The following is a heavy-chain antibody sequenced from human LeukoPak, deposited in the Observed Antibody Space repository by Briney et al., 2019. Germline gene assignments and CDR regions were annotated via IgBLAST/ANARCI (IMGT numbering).Heavy chain of an antibody. CDR1: GGSISSSSYY. CDR2: IYYSGST. V-gene: IGHV4-39*07. CDR3: ARDLRRSNDAFDI. Sequence: SETLSLTCTVSGGSISSSSYYWGWIRQPPGKGLEWIGSIYYSGSTNYNPSLKSRVTISVDTSKNQFSLKLSSVTAADTAVYYCARDLRRSNDAFDIWGQGTMVTVSS. D-gene: IGHD3-9*01. J-gene: IGHJ3*02.